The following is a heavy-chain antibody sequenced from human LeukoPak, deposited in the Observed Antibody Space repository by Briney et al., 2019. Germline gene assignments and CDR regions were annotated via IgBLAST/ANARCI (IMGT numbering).Heavy chain of an antibody. D-gene: IGHD2-2*02. CDR3: TLYNF. CDR2: ISPDNGNA. V-gene: IGHV1-3*03. Sequence: ASAKVSCKTSGYSFTSQDMHWVRQAPGQRLEWVGCISPDNGNAQYSQEFQGRVTITRDTSARTAYMELSSLRSEDMAVYYCTLYNFWGRGTLVTVSS. J-gene: IGHJ4*02. CDR1: GYSFTSQD.